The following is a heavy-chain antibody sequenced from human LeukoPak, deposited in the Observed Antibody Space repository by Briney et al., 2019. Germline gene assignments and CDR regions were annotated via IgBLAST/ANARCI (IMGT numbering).Heavy chain of an antibody. V-gene: IGHV4-39*07. D-gene: IGHD6-19*01. Sequence: PSGTLSLICTVSGGSISSSSYYWGWIRQPPGKGLEWIGSIYYSGSTYYNPSLKSRVTISVDTSKNQFSLKLSSVTAADTAVYYCARARSSSGWYGNFQHWGQGTLVTVSS. CDR1: GGSISSSSYY. J-gene: IGHJ1*01. CDR2: IYYSGST. CDR3: ARARSSSGWYGNFQH.